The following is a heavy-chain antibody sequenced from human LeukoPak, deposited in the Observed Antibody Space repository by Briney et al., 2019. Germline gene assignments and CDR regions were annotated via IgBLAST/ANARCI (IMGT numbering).Heavy chain of an antibody. CDR1: GGSISSYY. Sequence: SETLSLTCTVSGGSISSYYWSWIRQPPGKGLEWIGYIYYSGSTNYNPSLKSRVTISVDTSKNQFSLKLSSVTAADTAVYYCARKTSVVAAQNWFDPWGQGTLVTVS. D-gene: IGHD2-15*01. J-gene: IGHJ5*02. V-gene: IGHV4-59*01. CDR3: ARKTSVVAAQNWFDP. CDR2: IYYSGST.